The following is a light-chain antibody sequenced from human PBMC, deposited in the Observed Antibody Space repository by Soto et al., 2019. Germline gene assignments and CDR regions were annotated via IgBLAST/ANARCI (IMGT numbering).Light chain of an antibody. CDR1: SSDVGGYNY. CDR2: EVN. CDR3: SSYAGRNAYV. Sequence: QSALTQPPSASGSPGQSVTISCTGTSSDVGGYNYVSWYQQHPGKAPKLMIYEVNKRPSGVPDRFSGSKSGNTASLTVSGLQAEDEADYYCSSYAGRNAYVFGTGTKLTVL. J-gene: IGLJ1*01. V-gene: IGLV2-8*01.